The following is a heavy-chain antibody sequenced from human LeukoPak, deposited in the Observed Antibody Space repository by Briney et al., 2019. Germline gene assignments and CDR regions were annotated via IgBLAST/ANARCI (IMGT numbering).Heavy chain of an antibody. V-gene: IGHV4-34*01. D-gene: IGHD2-21*02. J-gene: IGHJ4*02. Sequence: SETLSLTCAVYGGSFSGYYWSWIRQPPGKGLEWIGEINHSGSTNYNPSLKSRVTISVDTSKNQFSLKLSSVTAADTAVYYCARDATYCGGDCYPSFDYWGQGTLVTVSS. CDR1: GGSFSGYY. CDR3: ARDATYCGGDCYPSFDY. CDR2: INHSGST.